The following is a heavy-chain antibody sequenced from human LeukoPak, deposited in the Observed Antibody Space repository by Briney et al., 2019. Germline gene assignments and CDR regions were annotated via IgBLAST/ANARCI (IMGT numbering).Heavy chain of an antibody. J-gene: IGHJ3*02. Sequence: GESLKISCKGSGYSFTSYWIGWVRQMPGKGLEWMGIIYPGDSETRYSPSFQGQVTISADKSISTAYLQWSSLKASDTAMYYCARQAPYDFWSGYWARSRTYDAFDIWGQGTMVTVSS. CDR2: IYPGDSET. V-gene: IGHV5-51*01. CDR1: GYSFTSYW. CDR3: ARQAPYDFWSGYWARSRTYDAFDI. D-gene: IGHD3-3*01.